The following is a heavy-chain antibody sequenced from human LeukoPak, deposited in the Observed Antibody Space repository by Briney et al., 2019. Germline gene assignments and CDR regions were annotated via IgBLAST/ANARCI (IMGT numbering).Heavy chain of an antibody. V-gene: IGHV1-18*01. CDR3: ARDQYYDILTGVYYYGMDV. CDR2: ISAYNGNT. J-gene: IGHJ6*02. CDR1: GYTFTSYG. D-gene: IGHD3-9*01. Sequence: ASVKVSCKASGYTFTSYGISWVRQAPGQGLEWMGWISAYNGNTNYAQKLQGRVTMTTDTSTSTAYMELRSLRSDDTAVYYCARDQYYDILTGVYYYGMDVWGQGTTVTVSS.